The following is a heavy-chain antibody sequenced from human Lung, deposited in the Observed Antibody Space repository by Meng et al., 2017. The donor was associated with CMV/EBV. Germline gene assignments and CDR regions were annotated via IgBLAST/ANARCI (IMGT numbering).Heavy chain of an antibody. D-gene: IGHD3-3*01. J-gene: IGHJ6*02. CDR1: GGPISSSNYY. CDR2: IYYSGSM. CDR3: ARDLLYYLWSGYVNYYDIDG. V-gene: IGHV4-39*07. Sequence: SXTLSLXCTVSGGPISSSNYYWGWIRQPPGRGLEWIGSIYYSGSMFYNPSLKSRVTISVDTAKNQFSLKLSSVTAADTAVYYCARDLLYYLWSGYVNYYDIDGXGQGXTVTVSS.